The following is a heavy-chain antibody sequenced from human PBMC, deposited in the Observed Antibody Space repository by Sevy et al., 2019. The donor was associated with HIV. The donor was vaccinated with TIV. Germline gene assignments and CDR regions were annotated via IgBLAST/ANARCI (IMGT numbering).Heavy chain of an antibody. D-gene: IGHD3-10*01. CDR1: GYTFTSYG. J-gene: IGHJ4*02. V-gene: IGHV1-18*04. Sequence: ASVKVSCKASGYTFTSYGISWVRQAPGQGLEWMGWISAYNGNTNYAQKLQGRVTMTTDTSTSTAYMELRSQRSDDTAVYYCARGGRMVRGVIMLVYFDYWGQGTLVTVSS. CDR2: ISAYNGNT. CDR3: ARGGRMVRGVIMLVYFDY.